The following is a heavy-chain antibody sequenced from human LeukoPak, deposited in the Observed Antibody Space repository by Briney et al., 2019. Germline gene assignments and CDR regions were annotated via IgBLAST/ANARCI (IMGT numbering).Heavy chain of an antibody. Sequence: GSGPTLVKPSETLSLTCTVSGGSISSYYWSWIRQPPGKGLEWIGYIYYSGSTNYNPSLKSRVTISVDTSKNQFSLKLSSVTAADTAVYYCARGSGSYNDAFDIWGQGTMVTVSS. CDR2: IYYSGST. D-gene: IGHD3-10*01. CDR3: ARGSGSYNDAFDI. J-gene: IGHJ3*02. CDR1: GGSISSYY. V-gene: IGHV4-59*01.